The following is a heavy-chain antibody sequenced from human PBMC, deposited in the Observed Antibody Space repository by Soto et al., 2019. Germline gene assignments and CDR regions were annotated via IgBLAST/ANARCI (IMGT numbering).Heavy chain of an antibody. D-gene: IGHD3-9*01. CDR2: INDRGSI. J-gene: IGHJ2*01. CDR3: ARVSHDILTGPPWIWYFDL. CDR1: GGSFSGYY. V-gene: IGHV4-34*01. Sequence: QVQLQQWGAGPLRPLETLSLTCGVSGGSFSGYYWAWIRQSPGKGLKWIGEINDRGSINYNPCLKRRVSISVDTSKNHYPLHLRSVTSADTAVYYFARVSHDILTGPPWIWYFDLWGRGTLVTV.